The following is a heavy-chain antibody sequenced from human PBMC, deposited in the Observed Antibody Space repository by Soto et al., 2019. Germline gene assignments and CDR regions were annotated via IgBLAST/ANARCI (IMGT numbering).Heavy chain of an antibody. CDR1: GFTFSDYY. CDR3: ARDSDILTGYYASGPVAFDI. J-gene: IGHJ3*02. CDR2: ISSSGSTI. V-gene: IGHV3-11*01. Sequence: GGSLRLSCAASGFTFSDYYMSWIRQAPGKGLEWVSYISSSGSTIYYADSVKGRFTISRDNAKNSLYLQMNSLRAEDTAVYYCARDSDILTGYYASGPVAFDIWGQGTMVTVSS. D-gene: IGHD3-9*01.